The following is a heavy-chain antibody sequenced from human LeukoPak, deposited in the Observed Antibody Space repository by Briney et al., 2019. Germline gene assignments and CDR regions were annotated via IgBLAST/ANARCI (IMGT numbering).Heavy chain of an antibody. CDR1: GFTFSDYA. CDR2: FKTKYSQV. CDR3: ARSAPDYTRFDY. J-gene: IGHJ4*02. D-gene: IGHD4-11*01. V-gene: IGHV3-23*05. Sequence: GGSLRLSCVASGFTFSDYAMNWVRQAPGKGLEWVSTFKTKYSQVYYAESVRGRFTISTDNSEKTVYLQMNSLRAEDTALYYCARSAPDYTRFDYWGQGALVTVSS.